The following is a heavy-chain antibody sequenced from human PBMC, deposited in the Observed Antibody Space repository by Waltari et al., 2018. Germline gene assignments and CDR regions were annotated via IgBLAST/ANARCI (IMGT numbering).Heavy chain of an antibody. Sequence: QVQLVQSGAEVKKPGASVKVSCKASGYTFTDYYVHWVRQAPGQGLEWMGRINANNGDTDYAQKCQGRVTMTRDTSLDTADMELSRLRSDDTAEYYCAKGGPAIFGVLNTKRFDCWGQGTPVTVSS. J-gene: IGHJ4*02. CDR1: GYTFTDYY. CDR2: INANNGDT. D-gene: IGHD3-3*01. V-gene: IGHV1-2*06. CDR3: AKGGPAIFGVLNTKRFDC.